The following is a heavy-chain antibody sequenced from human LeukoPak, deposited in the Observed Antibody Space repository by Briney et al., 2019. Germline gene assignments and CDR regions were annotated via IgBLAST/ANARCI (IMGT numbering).Heavy chain of an antibody. J-gene: IGHJ4*02. V-gene: IGHV1-69*13. CDR3: TRSTTVVSRTFDY. CDR1: GGTFSSYA. Sequence: ASVKVSCKASGGTFSSYAISWVRQAPGHGLELVGAITPIFGTPNYVEKFQGRVTISADESTSTAYMELSSLTSEDTAVYYCTRSTTVVSRTFDYWGQGTLDTVSS. CDR2: ITPIFGTP. D-gene: IGHD4-23*01.